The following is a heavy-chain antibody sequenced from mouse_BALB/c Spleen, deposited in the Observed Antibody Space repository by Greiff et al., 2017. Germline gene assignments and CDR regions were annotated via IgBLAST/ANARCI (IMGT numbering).Heavy chain of an antibody. CDR3: AREGNSWFAY. V-gene: IGHV1S137*01. D-gene: IGHD2-1*01. J-gene: IGHJ3*01. CDR1: GYTFTDYA. CDR2: ISTYYGDA. Sequence: QVQLKESGAELVRPGVSVKISCKGSGYTFTDYAMHWVKQSHAKSLEWIGVISTYYGDASYNQKFKGKATMTVDKSSSTAYMELARLTSEDSAIYYCAREGNSWFAYWGQGTLVTVSA.